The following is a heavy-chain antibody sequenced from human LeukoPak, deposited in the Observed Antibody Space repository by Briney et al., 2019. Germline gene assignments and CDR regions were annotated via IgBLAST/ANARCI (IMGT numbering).Heavy chain of an antibody. Sequence: NSSETLSLTCTISGGSITGYYWSWIRQPAGKGLEWIGRVYSSGSANYSPSLRGRLTMSIDTSKNLLSLKLSSVTAADTAVYYCARHFAAAGSANWFDPWGQGALVTVSS. D-gene: IGHD6-13*01. V-gene: IGHV4-4*07. J-gene: IGHJ5*02. CDR3: ARHFAAAGSANWFDP. CDR1: GGSITGYY. CDR2: VYSSGSA.